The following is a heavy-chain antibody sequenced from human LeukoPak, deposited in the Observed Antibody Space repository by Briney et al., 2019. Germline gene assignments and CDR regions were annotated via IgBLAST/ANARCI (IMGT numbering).Heavy chain of an antibody. J-gene: IGHJ2*01. CDR1: GYTFTSYY. CDR3: ARDRYYYDSSGYRYFDL. D-gene: IGHD3-22*01. V-gene: IGHV1-46*01. Sequence: GASVKVSCKASGYTFTSYYMHWVRQAPGQGLEWMGIINPSGGSTSYAQKFQGRVTMTRDTSTSTVYMELSSLRSEDTAVYYCARDRYYYDSSGYRYFDLWGRGTLVTVSS. CDR2: INPSGGST.